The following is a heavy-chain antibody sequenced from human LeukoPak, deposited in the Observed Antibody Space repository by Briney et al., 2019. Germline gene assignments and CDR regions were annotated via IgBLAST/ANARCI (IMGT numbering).Heavy chain of an antibody. J-gene: IGHJ4*02. CDR3: ARDFWSGTFFDY. D-gene: IGHD3-3*01. CDR2: IWYDGSNK. Sequence: GGSLRLSCAASGFTFSSYGMHWVRQAPGKGLEWVAVIWYDGSNKYYADSVKGRFTISRDNSKNTLYLQMNSLRAEDTAVYYCARDFWSGTFFDYWGQGTLVTVSS. V-gene: IGHV3-33*01. CDR1: GFTFSSYG.